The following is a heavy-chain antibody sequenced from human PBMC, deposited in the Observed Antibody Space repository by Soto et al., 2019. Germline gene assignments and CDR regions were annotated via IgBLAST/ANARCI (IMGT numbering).Heavy chain of an antibody. D-gene: IGHD5-18*01. CDR2: INHSGST. CDR1: GGSFSGYY. CDR3: ARLRGYSYGYWFDP. Sequence: NPSETLSLTCAVYGGSFSGYYWSWIRQPPGKGLEWIGEINHSGSTNYNPSLKSRVAISVDTSKNQFSLKLSSVTAADTAVYYCARLRGYSYGYWFDPWGQGTLVTVSS. V-gene: IGHV4-34*01. J-gene: IGHJ5*02.